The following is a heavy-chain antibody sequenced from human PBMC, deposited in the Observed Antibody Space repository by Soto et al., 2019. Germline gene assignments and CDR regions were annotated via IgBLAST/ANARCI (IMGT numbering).Heavy chain of an antibody. CDR2: ISYDGSRK. Sequence: QVQLVESGGGVVRPGMSLRVSCAASGFNFSRYGMHWVRQAPGKGLEWVAVISYDGSRKDYGDSVKGRFTISRDDSKNTVFLQMDRLRPEDTAVYYCANSGQTTCYENWGRETVVKVSS. V-gene: IGHV3-30*18. CDR3: ANSGQTTCYEN. D-gene: IGHD2-2*01. J-gene: IGHJ4*02. CDR1: GFNFSRYG.